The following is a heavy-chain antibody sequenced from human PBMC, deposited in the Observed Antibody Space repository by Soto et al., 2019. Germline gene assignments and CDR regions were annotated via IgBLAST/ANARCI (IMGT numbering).Heavy chain of an antibody. D-gene: IGHD6-19*01. V-gene: IGHV3-48*03. CDR1: GSSFSSYE. CDR2: ISSSRTTI. CDR3: AREDYSSGWYHWFDP. J-gene: IGHJ5*02. Sequence: GGSLRLSCAASGSSFSSYEMNWVRQAPGKGLEWVSYISSSRTTIHYADSVKGRFTISRDNAKNSLYLQMNSLRAEDTAVYYCAREDYSSGWYHWFDPWGPVTLVTVSS.